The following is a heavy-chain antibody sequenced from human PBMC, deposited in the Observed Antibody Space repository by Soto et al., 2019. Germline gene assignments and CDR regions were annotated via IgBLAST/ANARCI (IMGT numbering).Heavy chain of an antibody. Sequence: EVQLVESGGGLVQPGGSLRLSCAASGFTFSSYEMNWVRQAPGKGLEWVSYISSSGSTIYYADSVKGRFTISRDNAKNSLYLQMNSLRAEDTAVYYCARDGDSSGYPQGAFDIWGQGTMVTVSS. J-gene: IGHJ3*02. CDR3: ARDGDSSGYPQGAFDI. CDR2: ISSSGSTI. V-gene: IGHV3-48*03. D-gene: IGHD3-22*01. CDR1: GFTFSSYE.